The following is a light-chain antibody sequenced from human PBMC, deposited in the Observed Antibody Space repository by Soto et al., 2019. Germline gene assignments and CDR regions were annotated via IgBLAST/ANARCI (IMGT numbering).Light chain of an antibody. CDR3: QHRSNFYT. J-gene: IGKJ4*01. Sequence: EILLTKSPATLSLSPGERATLSCRARQSVSSYLAWYQQKPGQAPRLLIYDASNRATGIPARFSGSGSVTDFTEATSSQEPDDFAVYYCQHRSNFYTFGGATEVESK. CDR1: QSVSSY. V-gene: IGKV3-11*01. CDR2: DAS.